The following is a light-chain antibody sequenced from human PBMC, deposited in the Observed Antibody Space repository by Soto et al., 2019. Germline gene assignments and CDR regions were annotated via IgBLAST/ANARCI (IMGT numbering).Light chain of an antibody. J-gene: IGLJ1*01. CDR3: SSYTSSSTYV. Sequence: QSALTQPASVSGSPGQSITISCTGTSSDVGGYNYVSWYQQHPGKAPKFMIYEVTNRPSGVSNRFSGSKSGNTASLTISGLQVEDEADYYCSSYTSSSTYVFGTGTKLTVL. V-gene: IGLV2-14*01. CDR2: EVT. CDR1: SSDVGGYNY.